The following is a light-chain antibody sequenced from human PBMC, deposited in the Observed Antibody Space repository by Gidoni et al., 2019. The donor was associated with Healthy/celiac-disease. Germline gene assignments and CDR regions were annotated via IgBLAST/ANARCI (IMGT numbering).Light chain of an antibody. J-gene: IGKJ1*01. CDR1: QSISSW. Sequence: DIQMTQSPSTLSASVGDRVTITCRASQSISSWLAWYQQKPGKAPKLLIYKASSLESGVPLRFSGNGSGTEFTLTISSLQPDDFTSYHCQQYYNYPWTFGQXTKVEI. CDR3: QQYYNYPWT. CDR2: KAS. V-gene: IGKV1-5*03.